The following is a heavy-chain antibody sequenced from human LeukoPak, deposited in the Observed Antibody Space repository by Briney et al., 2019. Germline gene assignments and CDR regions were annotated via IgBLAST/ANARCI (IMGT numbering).Heavy chain of an antibody. CDR1: GFTFSTYS. V-gene: IGHV3-48*02. CDR3: AREGPGVRGSEVDY. D-gene: IGHD2-8*01. J-gene: IGHJ4*02. CDR2: ISSSGNTI. Sequence: PGGSLRLSCAASGFTFSTYSMNWVRQAPGKGLEWVSYISSSGNTIYYADSVKGRFTISRDNAKNSLYLQVNSLRDEDTAVYYCAREGPGVRGSEVDYWGQGTLVTVSS.